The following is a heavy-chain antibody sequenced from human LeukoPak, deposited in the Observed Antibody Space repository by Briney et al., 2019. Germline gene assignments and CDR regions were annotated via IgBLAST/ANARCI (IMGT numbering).Heavy chain of an antibody. CDR3: AKDRNAVAGGDY. Sequence: SGXGGXXXYXDXVKGRXTISRXNSKNTLYLQMNSLRAEXTAVYYXAKDRNAVAGGDYWGQGTLVTVSS. D-gene: IGHD6-19*01. J-gene: IGHJ4*02. V-gene: IGHV3-23*01. CDR2: SGXGGXX.